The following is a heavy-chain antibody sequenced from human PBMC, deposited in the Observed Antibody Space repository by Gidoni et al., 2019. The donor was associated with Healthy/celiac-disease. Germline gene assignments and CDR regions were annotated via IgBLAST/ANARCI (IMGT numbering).Heavy chain of an antibody. J-gene: IGHJ4*02. CDR2: INHSGSP. CDR3: ARGRKRGGYDFWSCPRGGFDY. D-gene: IGHD3-3*01. V-gene: IGHV4-34*01. Sequence: QVQLQPWGAGLLKPSETLSLTCAVYGGSFSGYYWSWIRQPPGKGLGWIGEINHSGSPNYNPSLKMLVTISVYPSKNHFSLKLSSVTAADTAGYYCARGRKRGGYDFWSCPRGGFDYWGQGTLVTVSS. CDR1: GGSFSGYY.